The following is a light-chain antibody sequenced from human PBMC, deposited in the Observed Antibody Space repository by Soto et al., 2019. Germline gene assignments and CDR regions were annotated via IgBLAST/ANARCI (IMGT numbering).Light chain of an antibody. CDR2: GAS. V-gene: IGKV3-15*01. CDR1: QSVSNTY. Sequence: ILLTQSPCTLSVSPGERATLSCRASQSVSNTYLAWYQQKPGQTPRLLIYGASTRATGIPARFSGSGSGTEFTLTISSLKSEDFEVYYCQQYNDWPQTFGQGTKVDIK. J-gene: IGKJ1*01. CDR3: QQYNDWPQT.